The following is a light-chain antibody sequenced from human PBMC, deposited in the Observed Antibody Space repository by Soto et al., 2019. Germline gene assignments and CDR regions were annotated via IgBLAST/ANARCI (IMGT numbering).Light chain of an antibody. V-gene: IGKV1-5*01. Sequence: DIQMTQSPSTLSASVGDRVTVTCRASQSIRSWLAWYQQKPGKAPDLLIFNASSLESGVPSRFSGSGSGTEFTLTISSLQPDDFATYYCQQYYSYPLTFGGGTKVDI. J-gene: IGKJ4*01. CDR2: NAS. CDR1: QSIRSW. CDR3: QQYYSYPLT.